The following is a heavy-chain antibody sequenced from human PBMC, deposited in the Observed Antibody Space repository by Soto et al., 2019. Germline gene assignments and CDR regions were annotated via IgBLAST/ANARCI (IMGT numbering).Heavy chain of an antibody. CDR1: GYTFTSYA. J-gene: IGHJ4*02. V-gene: IGHV1-3*01. CDR2: INAGNGNT. CDR3: AREVAGDAYFDY. Sequence: QVQLVQSGAEVKKHGASVKVSCKASGYTFTSYAMHWVRQAPGQRLEWMGWINAGNGNTKYSQKFKGRVTITRDTSASTAYMELSSLRSEDTAVYYCAREVAGDAYFDYWGQGTLVTVSS. D-gene: IGHD6-19*01.